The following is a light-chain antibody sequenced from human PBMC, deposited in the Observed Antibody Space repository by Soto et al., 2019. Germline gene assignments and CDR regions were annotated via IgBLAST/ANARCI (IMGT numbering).Light chain of an antibody. CDR2: GAS. Sequence: EIVLTQSPGTLSLSPGERATLSCRASQSVSRSYLAWYQQKPGQAPRLLIYGASSRATGIPDRFSGSGSGTDFTLTISKLEPEDPAVYYGKQYDGSPPFPFGPGTKVDIK. J-gene: IGKJ3*01. V-gene: IGKV3-20*01. CDR3: KQYDGSPPFP. CDR1: QSVSRSY.